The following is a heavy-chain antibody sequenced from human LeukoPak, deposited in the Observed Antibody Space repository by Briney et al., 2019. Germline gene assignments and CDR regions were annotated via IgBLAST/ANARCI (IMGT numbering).Heavy chain of an antibody. CDR2: INPNSGVT. Sequence: ASVKVSCKASGYTFTDDYVHWVRQAPGQGLEWMGWINPNSGVTNYAKKFQGRVTMTRDMSISTAYMELSRLRSDDTAVYYCARSPDILTGENFDYWGQGTLVTVSS. V-gene: IGHV1-2*02. J-gene: IGHJ4*02. CDR3: ARSPDILTGENFDY. CDR1: GYTFTDDY. D-gene: IGHD3-9*01.